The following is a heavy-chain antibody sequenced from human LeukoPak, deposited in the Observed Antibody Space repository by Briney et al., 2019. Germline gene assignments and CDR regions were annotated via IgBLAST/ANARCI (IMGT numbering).Heavy chain of an antibody. CDR3: ARGDSSGYHSYYFDY. CDR1: GGSISGYD. Sequence: PSETLSPTCTVSGGSISGYDWGWIRQPPGKGLEWISYMFNTGSTNYNPSLKSRVTMSVDTSKNQFSLKLSSVTAADTALYYCARGDSSGYHSYYFDYWGQGTLVTVSS. D-gene: IGHD5-18*01. CDR2: MFNTGST. V-gene: IGHV4-59*01. J-gene: IGHJ4*02.